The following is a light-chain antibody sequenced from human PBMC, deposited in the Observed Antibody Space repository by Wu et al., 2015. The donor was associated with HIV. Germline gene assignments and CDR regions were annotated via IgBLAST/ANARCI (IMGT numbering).Light chain of an antibody. J-gene: IGKJ2*03. Sequence: EIVLTQFPVTLSLSPGERATLSCRASQSVSSSYLAWYQQKPGQAPRLLIYGASNRATGIPDRFSGSGSGTDFTLTISRLEPEDFAIYYCQQYNNWPPDSFGQGTKLEIK. CDR3: QQYNNWPPDS. CDR1: QSVSSSY. V-gene: IGKV3-20*01. CDR2: GAS.